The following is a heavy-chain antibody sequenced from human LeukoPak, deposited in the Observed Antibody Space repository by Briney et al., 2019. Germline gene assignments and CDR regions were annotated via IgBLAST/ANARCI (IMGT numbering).Heavy chain of an antibody. J-gene: IGHJ4*02. V-gene: IGHV3-9*01. D-gene: IGHD6-19*01. Sequence: GGSLRLSCAASGITFDDYAMHWVRQAPGKGLEWVSGISWNGGSIAYADSVKGRFTISRDNAKNSLYLQMNSLRAEDTALYYCAKDGEEAVAGTGYYFDYWGQGTLVTVSS. CDR3: AKDGEEAVAGTGYYFDY. CDR1: GITFDDYA. CDR2: ISWNGGSI.